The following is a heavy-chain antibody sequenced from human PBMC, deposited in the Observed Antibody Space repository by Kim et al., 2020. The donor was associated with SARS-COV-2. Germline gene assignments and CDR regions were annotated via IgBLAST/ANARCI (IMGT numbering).Heavy chain of an antibody. Sequence: LKSRVTISVDTSKNQFSLKLSSVTAADTAVYYCARPRYCSSTSCYRHFDYWGQGTLVTVSS. V-gene: IGHV4-39*01. D-gene: IGHD2-2*01. J-gene: IGHJ4*02. CDR3: ARPRYCSSTSCYRHFDY.